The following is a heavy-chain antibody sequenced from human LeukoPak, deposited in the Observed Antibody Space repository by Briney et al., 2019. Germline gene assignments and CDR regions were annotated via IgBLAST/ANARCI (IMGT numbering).Heavy chain of an antibody. J-gene: IGHJ4*02. V-gene: IGHV3-21*01. CDR3: AMPGYSYGYVYD. Sequence: GGSLRLSCAASGFTFSSYSMNWVRQAPGKGLEWVSFISSSSSYIYYADSVKGRFTISSDNAKNSLYLRMNSLRAEDTAVYYCAMPGYSYGYVYDWGQATLVTVSS. CDR2: ISSSSSYI. D-gene: IGHD5-18*01. CDR1: GFTFSSYS.